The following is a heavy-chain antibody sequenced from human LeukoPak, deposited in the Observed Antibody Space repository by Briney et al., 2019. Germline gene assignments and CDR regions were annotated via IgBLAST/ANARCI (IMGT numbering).Heavy chain of an antibody. D-gene: IGHD1-14*01. CDR2: INHSGST. V-gene: IGHV4-34*01. J-gene: IGHJ4*02. CDR1: GGSFSGYY. CDR3: ARIREGGEPDY. Sequence: PSETLSLTCAVYGGSFSGYYWSWIRQPPGKGLEWIGEINHSGSTNYNPSLKSRVTISVDTSKNQFSLKLSSVTAADTAVYYCARIREGGEPDYWGQGTLVTASS.